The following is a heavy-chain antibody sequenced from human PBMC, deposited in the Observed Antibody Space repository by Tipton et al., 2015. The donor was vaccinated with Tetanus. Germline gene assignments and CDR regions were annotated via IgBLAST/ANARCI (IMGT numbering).Heavy chain of an antibody. CDR2: IYYSGST. CDR1: GGSISSSSYY. Sequence: TLSLTCTVSGGSISSSSYYWSWIRQPPGKGLEWIGYIYYSGSTNYNPSLKSRVTISVDTSKNQFSLKLSSVTAADTAVYYCARVRTWRDGMDVWGQGTTVTVSS. V-gene: IGHV4-61*01. D-gene: IGHD1-14*01. J-gene: IGHJ6*02. CDR3: ARVRTWRDGMDV.